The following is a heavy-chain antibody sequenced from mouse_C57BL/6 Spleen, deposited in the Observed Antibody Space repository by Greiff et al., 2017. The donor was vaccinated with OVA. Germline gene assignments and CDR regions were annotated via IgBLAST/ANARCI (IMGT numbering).Heavy chain of an antibody. CDR1: GYSFTSYY. J-gene: IGHJ4*01. CDR2: LYPGSGNT. V-gene: IGHV1-66*01. CDR3: ARWLLRKAMEY. Sequence: VQLQQSGPELVKPGASVKISCKASGYSFTSYYIHWVKQRPGQGLEWIGWLYPGSGNTKYNEKFKGKATLTADTSSSTAYMQLSSLTSEDSAVYYCARWLLRKAMEYWGQGTSVTVSS. D-gene: IGHD2-3*01.